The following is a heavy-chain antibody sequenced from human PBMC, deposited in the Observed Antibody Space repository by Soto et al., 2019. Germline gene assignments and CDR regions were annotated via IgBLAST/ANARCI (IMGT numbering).Heavy chain of an antibody. CDR1: GFSFRDYD. CDR3: ARAYLGRLPRRADYCSAMDV. D-gene: IGHD4-17*01. Sequence: EVQLVESGGGSVQPGESLRLSCAASGFSFRDYDMHWVRQRKGKGLEWVSALGAARDPYYVGSVKGRFSVSRDNAQNSLFRQMNPLRADDTAVYFCARAYLGRLPRRADYCSAMDVWGRGPTVTVSS. V-gene: IGHV3-13*05. J-gene: IGHJ6*02. CDR2: LGAARDP.